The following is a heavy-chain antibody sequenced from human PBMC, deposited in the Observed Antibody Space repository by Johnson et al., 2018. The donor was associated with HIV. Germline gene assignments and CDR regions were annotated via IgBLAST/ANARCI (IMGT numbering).Heavy chain of an antibody. CDR1: GFTFGSYS. CDR2: ISVGGGSI. D-gene: IGHD1-26*01. J-gene: IGHJ3*02. Sequence: VLLVESGGGLVQPGGSLRLSCAASGFTFGSYSMSWVRQDPGKGLEWVSSISVGGGSIYYADSVKGRCTIARDNSKNKLYRQMNSLKTEDTAVYYCTTDGKTGEPRTSPDLSGSYYGPYAFDIWGQGTMVTVSS. V-gene: IGHV3-23*04. CDR3: TTDGKTGEPRTSPDLSGSYYGPYAFDI.